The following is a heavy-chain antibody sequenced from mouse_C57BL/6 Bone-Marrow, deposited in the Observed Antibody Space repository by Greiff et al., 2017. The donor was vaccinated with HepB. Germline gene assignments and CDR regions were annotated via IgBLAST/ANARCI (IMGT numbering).Heavy chain of an antibody. Sequence: VQLQQSGAELVKPGASVKISCKASGYTFTDYYINWVKQRPGQGLEWIGKIGPGSGSTYYNEKFKGKATLTAYKSSSTAYMQLSSLTSEDSAVYFCTYDYDPWFAYWGQGTLVTVSA. D-gene: IGHD2-4*01. V-gene: IGHV1-77*01. J-gene: IGHJ3*01. CDR1: GYTFTDYY. CDR3: TYDYDPWFAY. CDR2: IGPGSGST.